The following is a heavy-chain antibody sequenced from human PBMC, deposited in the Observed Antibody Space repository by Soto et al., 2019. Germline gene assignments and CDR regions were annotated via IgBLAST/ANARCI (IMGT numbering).Heavy chain of an antibody. D-gene: IGHD3-3*01. CDR3: APSVLRTVFGLVTTNAIYFDF. V-gene: IGHV2-5*01. CDR1: GFSLTTSGGG. Sequence: QITLNESGPTVVRPTETLTLTCRFSGFSLTTSGGGVGWIRQSPGKAPEWLALIYWYDDKRYSASLKSRLTITKDTSKNQVVLTGSDLDPTDTATYYCAPSVLRTVFGLVTTNAIYFDFWAPGTPVAVS. J-gene: IGHJ4*02. CDR2: IYWYDDK.